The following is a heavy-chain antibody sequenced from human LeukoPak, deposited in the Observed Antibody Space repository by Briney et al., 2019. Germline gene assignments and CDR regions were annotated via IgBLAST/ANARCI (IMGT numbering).Heavy chain of an antibody. CDR2: INPKSGDT. Sequence: ASVKVSCKASGYTFIDYFIHWVRQAPGQGLEWMGWINPKSGDTKYRRKFQCSVTVARNTSNTTVYTELSRLTSDDTAIYYCARVVYDSSGYYLGYWGQGTLVTVSS. D-gene: IGHD3-22*01. CDR1: GYTFIDYF. CDR3: ARVVYDSSGYYLGY. J-gene: IGHJ4*02. V-gene: IGHV1-2*02.